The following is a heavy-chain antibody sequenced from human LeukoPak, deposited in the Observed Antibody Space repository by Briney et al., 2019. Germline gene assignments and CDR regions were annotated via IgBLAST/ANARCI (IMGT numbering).Heavy chain of an antibody. D-gene: IGHD6-6*01. CDR3: TTRGSSSGIGALFDY. CDR1: GFTFSNAW. V-gene: IGHV3-15*01. Sequence: PGGSLRLSCAASGFTFSNAWMSWVRQAPGKGLEWVGRIKSKTDGGTTDYAAPVKGRFTISRDDSKNTLYLQMNSLKTEDTAVYYCTTRGSSSGIGALFDYWGQGTLVTVSS. J-gene: IGHJ4*02. CDR2: IKSKTDGGTT.